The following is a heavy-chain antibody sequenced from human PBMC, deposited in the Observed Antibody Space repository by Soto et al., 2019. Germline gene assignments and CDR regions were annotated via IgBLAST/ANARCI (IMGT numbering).Heavy chain of an antibody. D-gene: IGHD6-25*01. CDR1: GGTFSSYA. CDR2: IIPIFGTA. Sequence: SVKVSCKASGGTFSSYAISWVRQAPGQGLEWMGGIIPIFGTANYAQKFQGRVTITADESTSTAYMELSSLRSDDSAVYFCARRKERSGPYYLDLWGQGTLVTV. V-gene: IGHV1-69*13. J-gene: IGHJ4*02. CDR3: ARRKERSGPYYLDL.